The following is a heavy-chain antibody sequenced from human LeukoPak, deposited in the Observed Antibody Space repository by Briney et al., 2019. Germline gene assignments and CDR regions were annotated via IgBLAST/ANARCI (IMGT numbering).Heavy chain of an antibody. V-gene: IGHV3-21*01. CDR3: ARAPTVLVGYCSSSSCQADY. CDR1: GFTFSVYS. D-gene: IGHD2-2*01. J-gene: IGHJ4*02. CDR2: LSSSSNYT. Sequence: PGGSLRLSCAASGFTFSVYSMNWVRQPPGKGLEWVSSLSSSSNYTYYADSVKGRFTISRDNAENSLYLQMNSLRVEDTAVYYCARAPTVLVGYCSSSSCQADYWGQGTLVTVSS.